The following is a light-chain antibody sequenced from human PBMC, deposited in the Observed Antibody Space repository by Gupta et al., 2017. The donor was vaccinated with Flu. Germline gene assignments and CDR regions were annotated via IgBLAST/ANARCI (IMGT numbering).Light chain of an antibody. V-gene: IGKV1-5*03. CDR2: KAS. CDR1: LSISTW. CDR3: QQYSLFPIT. Sequence: PPALSASVGDRVTMTCRASLSISTWLAWYQHKPGTAPKLLIYKASSLQSGAPSRFSGSGSGTEFTLTISNLQPDDFGTYYCQQYSLFPITFGQGTRLEIK. J-gene: IGKJ5*01.